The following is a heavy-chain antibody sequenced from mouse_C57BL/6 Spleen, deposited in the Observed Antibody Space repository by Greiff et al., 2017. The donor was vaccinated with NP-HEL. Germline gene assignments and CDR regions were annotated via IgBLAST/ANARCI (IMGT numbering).Heavy chain of an antibody. CDR1: GYAFSSSW. D-gene: IGHD2-4*01. Sequence: VQLQQSGPELVKPGASVKISCKASGYAFSSSWMNWVKQRPGKGLEWIGRIYPGAGGTNYNGKFKGKATLTADKSSSTAYMQLSSLTSEDCAVYFCAIGLRMDYWGRGTSVTVSS. CDR2: IYPGAGGT. V-gene: IGHV1-82*01. J-gene: IGHJ4*01. CDR3: AIGLRMDY.